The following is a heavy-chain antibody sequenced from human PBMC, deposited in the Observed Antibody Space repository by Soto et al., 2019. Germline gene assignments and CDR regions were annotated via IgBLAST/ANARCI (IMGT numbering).Heavy chain of an antibody. CDR3: TNLKGYCSGGSCYSN. V-gene: IGHV3-15*07. J-gene: IGHJ4*02. CDR1: GFTFSNAW. Sequence: GGSLRLSCADSGFTFSNAWINWVRQAPGKGLEWVGRVKSKTHGGTTDYADPVKGRFAVSRDDSDNTAYLQMNSLKTEDTAVYYCTNLKGYCSGGSCYSNWGQGTLVTVSS. CDR2: VKSKTHGGTT. D-gene: IGHD2-15*01.